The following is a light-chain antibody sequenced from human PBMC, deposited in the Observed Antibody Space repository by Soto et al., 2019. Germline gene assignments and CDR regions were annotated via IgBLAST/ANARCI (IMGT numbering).Light chain of an antibody. V-gene: IGKV1-39*01. J-gene: IGKJ2*01. Sequence: DIQMTQSPSSLSASVGDRVTITCRASQSISSYLNWYQQKPGKAPKLLIYAASSLQSGVPSRFSGSGSGTDFTLTISSLPPEDFATYYCQQSYSTPPNTFGQGTKLEIK. CDR3: QQSYSTPPNT. CDR2: AAS. CDR1: QSISSY.